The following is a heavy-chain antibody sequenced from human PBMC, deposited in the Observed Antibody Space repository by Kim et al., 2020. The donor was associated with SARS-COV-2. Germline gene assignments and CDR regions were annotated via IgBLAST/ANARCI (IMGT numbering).Heavy chain of an antibody. Sequence: GGSLRLSCAASGFTFSSYWMHWVRQAPGKGLVWVSRINSDGSSTSYADSVKGRFTISRDNAKNTLYLQMNSLRAEDTAVYYCAREALLWFGDPQDFDYWGQGTLVTVSS. CDR1: GFTFSSYW. J-gene: IGHJ4*02. CDR2: INSDGSST. CDR3: AREALLWFGDPQDFDY. V-gene: IGHV3-74*01. D-gene: IGHD3-10*01.